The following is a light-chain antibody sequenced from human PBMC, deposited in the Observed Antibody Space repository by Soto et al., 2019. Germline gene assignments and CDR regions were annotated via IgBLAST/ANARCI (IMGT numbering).Light chain of an antibody. CDR1: QAIRSA. CDR2: DAS. J-gene: IGKJ3*01. V-gene: IGKV1D-13*01. CDR3: QQFNNWTVT. Sequence: GHRVTITCRASQAIRSALAWYQQKPGKPPKLLIYDASSLQSGVPSVFSCTASGTDCTRTINSLQPEDFATYYCQQFNNWTVTFGPGTQVDIK.